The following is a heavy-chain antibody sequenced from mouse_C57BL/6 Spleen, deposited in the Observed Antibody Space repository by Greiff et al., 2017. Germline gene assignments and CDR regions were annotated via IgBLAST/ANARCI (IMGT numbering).Heavy chain of an antibody. CDR1: GFSLTSYA. D-gene: IGHD1-2*01. CDR3: ARNSPYGSYYLDY. V-gene: IGHV2-9-1*01. CDR2: IWTGGGT. Sequence: VKLVESGPGLVAPSQSLSITCSVSGFSLTSYAISWVRQPPGKGLEWLGVIWTGGGTNYNSALKSRLSISKDNAKSQVFLKMNSLQTDDTARYYCARNSPYGSYYLDYWGQGTTLTVSS. J-gene: IGHJ2*01.